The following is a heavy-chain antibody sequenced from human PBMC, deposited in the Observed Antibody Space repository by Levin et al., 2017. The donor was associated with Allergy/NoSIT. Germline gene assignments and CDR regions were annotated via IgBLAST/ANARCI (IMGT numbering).Heavy chain of an antibody. V-gene: IGHV1-8*01. D-gene: IGHD6-19*01. CDR1: GYTFTNYN. J-gene: IGHJ4*02. CDR2: MTPNSGNT. CDR3: ARGPEGGWHGDMDY. Sequence: ASVKVSCKASGYTFTNYNIEWLRQATGQGLEWMGWMTPNSGNTGYARKFQGRVTMTRNTSITTAYMELRSLRSDDTAVYYCARGPEGGWHGDMDYWGQGTLVTVSS.